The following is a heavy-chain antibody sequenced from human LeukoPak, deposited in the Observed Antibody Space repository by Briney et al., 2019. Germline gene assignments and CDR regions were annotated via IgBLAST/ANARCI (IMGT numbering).Heavy chain of an antibody. J-gene: IGHJ4*02. CDR3: ARYTDHYYFDY. V-gene: IGHV5-51*01. CDR1: GYNFTSSW. CDR2: IYPGDSDT. D-gene: IGHD1-1*01. Sequence: GESLKISCKGSGYNFTSSWIGWVRQMPGKGLEWTGIIYPGDSDTRYSPSFEGQVTISADKSISTAYLQWSSLNTSDTAMYYCARYTDHYYFDYWGQGTLVTVSS.